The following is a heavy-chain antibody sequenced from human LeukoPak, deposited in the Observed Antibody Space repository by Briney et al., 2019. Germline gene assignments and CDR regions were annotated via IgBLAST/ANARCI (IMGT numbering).Heavy chain of an antibody. Sequence: SETLSLTCTVSGGSISSSYYYWGWIRQPPGKGLEWIGSIYYSGSTYYNPSLKSRVTISVDTSKNQFSLKLRSVTAADTAVYYCARRPIEGYYDFWSGYGMDVWGQGTTVTVSS. CDR1: GGSISSSYYY. CDR2: IYYSGST. CDR3: ARRPIEGYYDFWSGYGMDV. D-gene: IGHD3-3*01. V-gene: IGHV4-39*01. J-gene: IGHJ6*02.